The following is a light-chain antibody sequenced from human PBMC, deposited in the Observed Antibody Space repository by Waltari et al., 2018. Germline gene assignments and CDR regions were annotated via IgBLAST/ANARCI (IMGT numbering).Light chain of an antibody. CDR3: QVWDSSSDHLVV. CDR2: ADG. Sequence: SYVLTQPPSVSVAPGQTARITCGGNNIGSESVHWYQQKPGQAPVLVVYADGDRPSGIPERFSVSNSGNTATLTINRVEAGDEADYYCQVWDSSSDHLVVFGGGTKLTVL. V-gene: IGLV3-21*02. CDR1: NIGSES. J-gene: IGLJ2*01.